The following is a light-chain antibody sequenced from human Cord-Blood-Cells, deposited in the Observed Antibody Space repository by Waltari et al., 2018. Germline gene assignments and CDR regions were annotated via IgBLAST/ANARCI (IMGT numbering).Light chain of an antibody. J-gene: IGLJ2*01. Sequence: QSVLTQPPSASGTPGQRVTISCSGSSSNIGSNYVYWYQQLPGTAPKLLIYRNNQGPSGVPDRFSGSKSGTSASLAISGLRSEDEADYYWAAWDDSLSGPVFGGGTKLTVL. CDR3: AAWDDSLSGPV. V-gene: IGLV1-47*01. CDR2: RNN. CDR1: SSNIGSNY.